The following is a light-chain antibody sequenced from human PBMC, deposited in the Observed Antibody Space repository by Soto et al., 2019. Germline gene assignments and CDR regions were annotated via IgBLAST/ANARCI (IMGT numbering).Light chain of an antibody. CDR1: HNIDRW. J-gene: IGKJ1*01. CDR3: QHCDTYWA. Sequence: QMTQSPSTLSASVGDRVTITCRASHNIDRWLAWYQQKPGMAPKLLISDASTLESGVPSRFSGSGSGTEFTLTISNLQPDDYATYYCQHCDTYWAFVQGTKVEIK. CDR2: DAS. V-gene: IGKV1-5*01.